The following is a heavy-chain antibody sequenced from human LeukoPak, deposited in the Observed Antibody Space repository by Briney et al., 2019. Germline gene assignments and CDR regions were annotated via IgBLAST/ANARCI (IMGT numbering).Heavy chain of an antibody. J-gene: IGHJ4*02. D-gene: IGHD1-26*01. CDR3: ARHKSPPWGAPYYFDY. CDR1: GGSISSSSYY. V-gene: IGHV4-39*01. CDR2: IYYSGST. Sequence: SETLSLSRTVSGGSISSSSYYWGWIRQPPGKGLEWIGSIYYSGSTYYNPSLKSRVTISVDTSKNQFSLKLSSVTAADTAVYYCARHKSPPWGAPYYFDYWGQGTLVTVSS.